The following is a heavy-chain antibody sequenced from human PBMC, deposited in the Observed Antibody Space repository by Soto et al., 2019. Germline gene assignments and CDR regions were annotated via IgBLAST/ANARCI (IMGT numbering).Heavy chain of an antibody. CDR2: ISWNSGSI. Sequence: GGSLRLSCAASGFTFDDYAMHWVRQAPGKGLEWVSGISWNSGSIGYADSVKGRFTISRDNAKNSLYLQMNSLRAEDTALYYCARERAYYYGMDVWGQGTTVTVSS. CDR1: GFTFDDYA. V-gene: IGHV3-9*01. J-gene: IGHJ6*02. CDR3: ARERAYYYGMDV.